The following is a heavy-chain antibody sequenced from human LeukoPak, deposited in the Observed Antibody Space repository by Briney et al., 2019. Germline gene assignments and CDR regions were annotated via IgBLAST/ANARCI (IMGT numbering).Heavy chain of an antibody. CDR3: ARGGGYYDFWSGPQGYYYMDV. V-gene: IGHV3-21*01. Sequence: GGSLRLSCAASGFTFSSYSMNWVRQAPGKGLEWVSSISSSSSYIYYADSVKGRFTISRDNAKNSLYLQMNSLRAEDTAVYYCARGGGYYDFWSGPQGYYYMDVWGKGTTVTVSS. CDR2: ISSSSSYI. D-gene: IGHD3-3*01. J-gene: IGHJ6*03. CDR1: GFTFSSYS.